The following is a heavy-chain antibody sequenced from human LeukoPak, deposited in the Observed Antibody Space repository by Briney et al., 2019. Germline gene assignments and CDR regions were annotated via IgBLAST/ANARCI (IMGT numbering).Heavy chain of an antibody. Sequence: SETLSLTCTVSGGSIGTYYWSWIRQSPGKGLEWIGYVYVTGTRYNPYLQSRVTISVDRSRNQFFLKMSSVTAADTAVYYCARHIGGGIEDMDVWGKGTKVIVSS. D-gene: IGHD3-16*02. J-gene: IGHJ6*03. CDR2: VYVTGT. V-gene: IGHV4-59*08. CDR3: ARHIGGGIEDMDV. CDR1: GGSIGTYY.